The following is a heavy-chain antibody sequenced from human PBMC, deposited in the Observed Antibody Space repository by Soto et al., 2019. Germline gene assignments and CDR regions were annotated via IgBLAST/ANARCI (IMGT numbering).Heavy chain of an antibody. Sequence: SETLSLTCTISGGSISSGDNYWSWIRQPPGKGLEWIGYIYYSGSTYYNPSLRSRLTISVDTSQNQFSLKLTSVTAADTAVYYCVRAPVPAAINYWGQGTLVTV. CDR3: VRAPVPAAINY. CDR2: IYYSGST. V-gene: IGHV4-30-4*01. J-gene: IGHJ4*02. D-gene: IGHD2-2*02. CDR1: GGSISSGDNY.